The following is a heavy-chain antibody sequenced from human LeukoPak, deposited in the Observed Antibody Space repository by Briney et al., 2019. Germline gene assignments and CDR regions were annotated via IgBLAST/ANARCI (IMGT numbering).Heavy chain of an antibody. Sequence: GGSLRLSCAASGFTFSSYSMNWVRQAPGKGLEWVSSISSGSTYIYYADSVKGRFTISRDNAKNSLYLQMNSLTAEDTSVYYCARDPTGSPFDYWGQGTLDTVSS. CDR2: ISSGSTYI. CDR3: ARDPTGSPFDY. D-gene: IGHD3-10*01. J-gene: IGHJ4*02. V-gene: IGHV3-21*01. CDR1: GFTFSSYS.